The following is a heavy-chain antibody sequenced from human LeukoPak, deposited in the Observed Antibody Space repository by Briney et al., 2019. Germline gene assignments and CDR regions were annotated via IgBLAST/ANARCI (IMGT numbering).Heavy chain of an antibody. Sequence: GGSLRLSCAASGFTFSSYSMNWVRQAPGKGLKWVSYISSSSSYIYYADSVKGRFTISRDNAKNSLYLQMNSLRAEDTAVYYCARNMDRPQYYYYMDVWGKGTTVTVSS. V-gene: IGHV3-21*05. CDR2: ISSSSSYI. D-gene: IGHD3-10*01. CDR1: GFTFSSYS. CDR3: ARNMDRPQYYYYMDV. J-gene: IGHJ6*03.